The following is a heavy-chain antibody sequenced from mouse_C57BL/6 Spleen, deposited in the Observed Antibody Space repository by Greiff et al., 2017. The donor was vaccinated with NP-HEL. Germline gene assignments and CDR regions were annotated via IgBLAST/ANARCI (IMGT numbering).Heavy chain of an antibody. Sequence: EVHLVESGEGLVKPGGSLKLSCAASGFTFSSYAMSWVRQTPEKRLEWVAYISSGGDYIYYADTVKGRFTISRDNARNTLYLQMSSLKSEDTAMYYCTRDGWGPAWFAYWGQGTLVTVSA. D-gene: IGHD1-1*02. CDR3: TRDGWGPAWFAY. V-gene: IGHV5-9-1*02. J-gene: IGHJ3*01. CDR2: ISSGGDYI. CDR1: GFTFSSYA.